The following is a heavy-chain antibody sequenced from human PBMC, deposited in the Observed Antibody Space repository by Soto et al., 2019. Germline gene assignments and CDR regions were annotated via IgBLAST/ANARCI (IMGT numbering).Heavy chain of an antibody. CDR1: GYTFSSYS. Sequence: QFQMVQSGAELKQPGAAVKISCKTSGYTFSSYSINWVRQAPGQGLEWMAWISTYSGNTHYAERVTGRVTMTLDKSARPAFMAMRGLKADDTAVYFCASDTGYYDLWGQGSLVTVSS. V-gene: IGHV1-18*04. CDR2: ISTYSGNT. J-gene: IGHJ4*02. CDR3: ASDTGYYDL.